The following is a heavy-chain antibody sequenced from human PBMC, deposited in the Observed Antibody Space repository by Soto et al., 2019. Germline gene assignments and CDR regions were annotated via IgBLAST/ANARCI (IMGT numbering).Heavy chain of an antibody. V-gene: IGHV4-31*03. CDR3: ARNDHSSSGSDAFDI. CDR2: IYYSGST. J-gene: IGHJ3*02. CDR1: CGSISSGGYY. D-gene: IGHD6-13*01. Sequence: SETLSLTCTFSCGSISSGGYYWSWIRQHPGKGLEWIGYIYYSGSTYYNPSLKSRVTISVDTSKNQFSLKLSSVTAADTAVYYCARNDHSSSGSDAFDIWGQGTMVTVSS.